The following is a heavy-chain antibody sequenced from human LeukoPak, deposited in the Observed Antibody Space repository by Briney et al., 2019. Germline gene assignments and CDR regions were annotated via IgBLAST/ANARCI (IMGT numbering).Heavy chain of an antibody. Sequence: SRTLSLTCAISGDSVSSNSAAWNWIRQSPSRGLEWLGRTYYRSKWYNDYAISVKSRITINPDTSKNQFSLQLNSVTPEDTAVYYCARVVQVYCSSTSCYVGAFDIWGQGTMVTVSS. CDR1: GDSVSSNSAA. CDR2: TYYRSKWYN. CDR3: ARVVQVYCSSTSCYVGAFDI. D-gene: IGHD2-2*01. V-gene: IGHV6-1*01. J-gene: IGHJ3*02.